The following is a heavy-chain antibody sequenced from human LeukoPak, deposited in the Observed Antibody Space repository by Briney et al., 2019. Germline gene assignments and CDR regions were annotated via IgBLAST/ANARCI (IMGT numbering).Heavy chain of an antibody. V-gene: IGHV4-4*07. J-gene: IGHJ5*02. CDR1: GGSISSYY. Sequence: PSETLSLTCTVSGGSISSYYWSWIRQPAGKGLEWIGRIYTSGSTNYNPSLKSRVTMSVDTSKNQFSLRLSSVTAADTAVYYCARDLTYYYDSSGYSNWFDPWGQGTLVTVSS. CDR2: IYTSGST. D-gene: IGHD3-22*01. CDR3: ARDLTYYYDSSGYSNWFDP.